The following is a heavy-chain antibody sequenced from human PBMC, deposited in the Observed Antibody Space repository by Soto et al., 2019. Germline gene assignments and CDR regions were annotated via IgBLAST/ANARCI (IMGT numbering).Heavy chain of an antibody. Sequence: QVQLVQSGPEVKKPGASVKVSCKTSGYTFTSYGITWVRQAPGQGLEWMGWITTAKGKTTYARKFQGRVTMTTDTSTSPAYMELRSLRSDDAAVYYCATRSPAFDYWGQGTLVTVSS. CDR1: GYTFTSYG. CDR2: ITTAKGKT. J-gene: IGHJ4*02. CDR3: ATRSPAFDY. V-gene: IGHV1-18*01.